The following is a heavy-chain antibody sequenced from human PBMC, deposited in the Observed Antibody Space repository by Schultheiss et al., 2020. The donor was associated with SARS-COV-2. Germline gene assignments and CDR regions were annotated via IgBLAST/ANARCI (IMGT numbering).Heavy chain of an antibody. D-gene: IGHD6-19*01. CDR1: ASTFDSFD. CDR2: INGDATIT. V-gene: IGHV3-74*01. CDR3: TREFYASGWN. J-gene: IGHJ4*02. Sequence: GGSLRLSCAVSASTFDSFDMHWVRQVPGKGLVWVSRINGDATITAYADSVKGRFTISRDNAKNTLYLHMNNLRPDDTAVYYCTREFYASGWNWGQGTLVTVSS.